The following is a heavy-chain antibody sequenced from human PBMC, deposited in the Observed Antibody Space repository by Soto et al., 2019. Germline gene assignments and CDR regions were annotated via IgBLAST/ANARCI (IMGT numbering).Heavy chain of an antibody. V-gene: IGHV3-33*01. D-gene: IGHD3-3*01. CDR1: GFTFSSYG. Sequence: PGGSLRLSCAASGFTFSSYGMHWVRQAPGKGLEWVAVIWYDGSNKYYADSVKGRFTVSRDNSKNTLYLQMNSLRAEDTAVYYCARDTMYYDFWSGYYTKKYYYYGMDVWGQGTTVTVSS. CDR2: IWYDGSNK. J-gene: IGHJ6*02. CDR3: ARDTMYYDFWSGYYTKKYYYYGMDV.